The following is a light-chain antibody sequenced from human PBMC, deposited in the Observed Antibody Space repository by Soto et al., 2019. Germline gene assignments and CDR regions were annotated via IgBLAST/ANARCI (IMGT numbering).Light chain of an antibody. V-gene: IGKV3-20*01. Sequence: EIVLTQSPGTGSLSPGESATLSCRASQSVTSSYLAWYQQKPGQAPRLLIYGVSSRATGIPDRFSGSGAGTDFTLTISRLELEDFAVYYCQQYGDSPLTFGGGTKVDIK. CDR1: QSVTSSY. CDR2: GVS. J-gene: IGKJ4*01. CDR3: QQYGDSPLT.